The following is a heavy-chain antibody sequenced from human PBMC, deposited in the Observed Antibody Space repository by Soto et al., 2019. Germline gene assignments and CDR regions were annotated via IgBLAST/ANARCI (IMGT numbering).Heavy chain of an antibody. Sequence: QVQLVQSGAEVKKPGSSVKVSCKASGGTFSSYAISWVRQAPGQGLEWMGGIIPIFGTANYAQKFQGRVTITADESTSTAYTELSSLRSEDSAVYYCASPYSSSWYSFDYWGQGTLVTVSS. CDR1: GGTFSSYA. CDR2: IIPIFGTA. V-gene: IGHV1-69*01. CDR3: ASPYSSSWYSFDY. J-gene: IGHJ4*02. D-gene: IGHD6-13*01.